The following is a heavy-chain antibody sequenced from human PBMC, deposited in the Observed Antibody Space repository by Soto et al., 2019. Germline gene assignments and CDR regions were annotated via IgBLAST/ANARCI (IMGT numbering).Heavy chain of an antibody. CDR1: GGSINNYY. J-gene: IGHJ4*02. V-gene: IGHV4-59*08. CDR2: IYYSGST. CDR3: ARVYCSSIGCYDFFDN. D-gene: IGHD2-2*01. Sequence: SETLSLTCTVSGGSINNYYWSWIRQPPGKALEWIGYIYYSGSTNYNPSLKSRVAISVDTSKNQFSLNLNSVTAADTAVYYCARVYCSSIGCYDFFDNWGQGTLVTVSS.